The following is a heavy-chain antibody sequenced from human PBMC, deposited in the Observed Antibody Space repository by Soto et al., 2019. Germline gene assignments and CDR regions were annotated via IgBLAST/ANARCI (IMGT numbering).Heavy chain of an antibody. Sequence: PGGSLRLSCAATGFSFAGYALTWVRQAPGKGLEWLSAVSGGGASTYYADSVRGRFSISRDVSGNMIYLQLNRLTAGDTATYYCAKTQTFNGYYGGFDAWGQGTRVPVSS. CDR3: AKTQTFNGYYGGFDA. V-gene: IGHV3-23*01. CDR2: VSGGGAST. D-gene: IGHD3-3*01. J-gene: IGHJ4*02. CDR1: GFSFAGYA.